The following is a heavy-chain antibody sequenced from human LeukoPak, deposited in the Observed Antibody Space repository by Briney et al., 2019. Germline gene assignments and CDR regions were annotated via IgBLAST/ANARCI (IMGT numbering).Heavy chain of an antibody. V-gene: IGHV1-3*01. CDR1: GYTFTSYA. Sequence: GASVKVSCKASGYTFTSYAMHWVRQAPGQRLEWMGWINAGNGNTKYSQKFQGRVTITRDTSASTAYMELSSLRSEDTAVYYCATDIWFGEALGAFDIWGQGTMVTVSS. D-gene: IGHD3-10*01. J-gene: IGHJ3*02. CDR3: ATDIWFGEALGAFDI. CDR2: INAGNGNT.